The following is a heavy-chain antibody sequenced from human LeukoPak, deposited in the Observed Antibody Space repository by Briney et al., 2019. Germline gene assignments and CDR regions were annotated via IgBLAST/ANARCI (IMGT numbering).Heavy chain of an antibody. CDR3: VREGEGPLSKDFDY. CDR1: GFTFTDHF. CDR2: IGPHSTFT. V-gene: IGHV1-2*02. Sequence: ASMKVSCKSSGFTFTDHFIHWVRQGPGQGLEWMGYIGPHSTFTSSPQEFQGRVTMTRDASMSTAYMELTRLTSDDTAVYYCVREGEGPLSKDFDYWGQGTLVTVSS. J-gene: IGHJ4*02. D-gene: IGHD2/OR15-2a*01.